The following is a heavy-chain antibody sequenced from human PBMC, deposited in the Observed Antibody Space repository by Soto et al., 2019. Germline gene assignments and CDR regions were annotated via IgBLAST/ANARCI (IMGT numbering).Heavy chain of an antibody. CDR1: GGSFSGYY. Sequence: SETLSLTCAVYGGSFSGYYWSWIRQPPGKGLEWIGEINHSGSTNYNPSLKSRVTISVDTSKNQFSLKLSAVTAADTAVYYFARDRPLVVVAATYDAFDIWGQGTIVTVSS. D-gene: IGHD2-15*01. CDR3: ARDRPLVVVAATYDAFDI. J-gene: IGHJ3*02. V-gene: IGHV4-34*01. CDR2: INHSGST.